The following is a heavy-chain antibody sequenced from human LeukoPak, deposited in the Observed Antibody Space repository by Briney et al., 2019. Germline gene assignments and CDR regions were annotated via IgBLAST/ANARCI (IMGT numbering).Heavy chain of an antibody. V-gene: IGHV3-23*01. D-gene: IGHD6-19*01. CDR2: ISGSGGST. CDR3: AKHSRGSGAGPGYFDY. Sequence: GGSLRLSCAASGFTFSSYAMSWVRQAPGKGLEWVSAISGSGGSTYYADSVKGRFTISRDNSKNTLYLQMNSLRAEDTAVYYCAKHSRGSGAGPGYFDYWGQGTLVTVSS. J-gene: IGHJ4*02. CDR1: GFTFSSYA.